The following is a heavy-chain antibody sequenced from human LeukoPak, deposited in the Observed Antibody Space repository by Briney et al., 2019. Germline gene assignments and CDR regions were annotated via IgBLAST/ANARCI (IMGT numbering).Heavy chain of an antibody. V-gene: IGHV3-23*01. CDR2: VSGSGGST. D-gene: IGHD6-19*01. CDR1: GFTFSSYA. Sequence: GGSPRLSCAASGFTFSSYAMSWVRQAPGKGLEWVSAVSGSGGSTYYADSVKGRFTISRDNSKNTLYLQMNSLRAEDTAVYYCAKTGIAVAGTDYWGQGTSVTVSS. J-gene: IGHJ4*02. CDR3: AKTGIAVAGTDY.